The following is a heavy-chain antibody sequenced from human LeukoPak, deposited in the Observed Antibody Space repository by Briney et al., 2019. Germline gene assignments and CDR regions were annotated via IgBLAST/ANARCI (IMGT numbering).Heavy chain of an antibody. D-gene: IGHD2-8*01. V-gene: IGHV3-23*01. J-gene: IGHJ6*03. CDR1: GFTFSSYA. CDR3: ARVVWGYYYMDV. CDR2: ISGSGGST. Sequence: GGSLRLSCAASGFTFSSYAMSWVRQAPGKGLEWVSAISGSGGSTYYADSVKGRFTISRDNSKNTLYLQMNSLRAEDTAVYYCARVVWGYYYMDVWGKGTTVTVSS.